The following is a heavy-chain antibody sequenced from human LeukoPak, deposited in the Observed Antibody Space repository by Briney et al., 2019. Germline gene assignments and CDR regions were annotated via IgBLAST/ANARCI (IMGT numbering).Heavy chain of an antibody. Sequence: ASVKVSCKASGYTFTSYGISWVRQAPGQGLEWMGWISAYNGNTNYAQKLQGRVTMTTDTSTSTACMELRSLRSDDTAVYYCARDIGIWFGELLPHWGQGTLVTVSS. J-gene: IGHJ4*02. CDR3: ARDIGIWFGELLPH. D-gene: IGHD3-10*01. V-gene: IGHV1-18*01. CDR2: ISAYNGNT. CDR1: GYTFTSYG.